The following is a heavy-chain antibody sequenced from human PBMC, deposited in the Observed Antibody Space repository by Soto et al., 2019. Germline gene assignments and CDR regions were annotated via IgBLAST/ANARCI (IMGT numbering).Heavy chain of an antibody. CDR3: ARAGIVVVPAATRIWFDP. CDR1: GGSISSGGYS. CDR2: IYHSGST. Sequence: SETLSLTCAVSGGSISSGGYSWSWIRQPPGKGLEWIGYIYHSGSTYYNPSLKSRVTISVDRSKNQFSLKLSSVTAADTAVYYCARAGIVVVPAATRIWFDPWGQGTLVTVLL. D-gene: IGHD2-2*01. V-gene: IGHV4-30-2*01. J-gene: IGHJ5*02.